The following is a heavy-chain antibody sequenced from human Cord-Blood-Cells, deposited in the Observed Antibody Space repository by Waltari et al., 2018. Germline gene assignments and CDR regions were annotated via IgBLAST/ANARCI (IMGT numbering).Heavy chain of an antibody. CDR2: ISYDGSNK. Sequence: QVQLVESGGGVVQPGRSLRLSCAASGFTFSSYAMHWVRPAPGKGLEWGAVISYDGSNKSYAYSVKGRFTISRDNSKNTLYLQMNSLRAEDTAVYYCARGGLVTMIVVVPIGALDAFDIWGQGTMVTVSS. D-gene: IGHD3-22*01. J-gene: IGHJ3*02. V-gene: IGHV3-30-3*01. CDR1: GFTFSSYA. CDR3: ARGGLVTMIVVVPIGALDAFDI.